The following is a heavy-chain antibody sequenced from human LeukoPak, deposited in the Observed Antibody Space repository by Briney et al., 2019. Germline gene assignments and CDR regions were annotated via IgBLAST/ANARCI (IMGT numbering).Heavy chain of an antibody. D-gene: IGHD3-22*01. CDR2: ISYDGSNK. CDR3: ARGKVYYDSRIPDYYYMDV. Sequence: PGGSLRLSCAASGFTLSSYAMHWVRQAPGKGLEWVAVISYDGSNKYYADSVKGRFTISRDNSKNTLYLQMNSLRAEDTAVYYCARGKVYYDSRIPDYYYMDVWGKGTTVTVSS. V-gene: IGHV3-30*01. CDR1: GFTLSSYA. J-gene: IGHJ6*03.